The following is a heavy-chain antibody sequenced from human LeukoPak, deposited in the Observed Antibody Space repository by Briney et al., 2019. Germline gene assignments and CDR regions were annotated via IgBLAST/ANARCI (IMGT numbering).Heavy chain of an antibody. J-gene: IGHJ4*02. CDR3: TREDY. CDR1: GYTFSGYY. V-gene: IGHV1-2*02. CDR2: INPNSGRT. Sequence: ASVKVSCKASGYTFSGYYLHWVRQAPGQGLEWIGWINPNSGRTNYAQNFQGRVTMTRDTSITTAYMELSSLRSDDTAVYYCTREDYWGQGTLVTVSS.